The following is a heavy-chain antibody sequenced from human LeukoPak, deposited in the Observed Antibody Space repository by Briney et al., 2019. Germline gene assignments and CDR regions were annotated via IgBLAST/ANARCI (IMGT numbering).Heavy chain of an antibody. CDR2: ISGSGDNT. D-gene: IGHD6-6*01. CDR3: AKWKYSNSGIDDY. V-gene: IGHV3-23*01. CDR1: GFTFSSYA. Sequence: GGSLRLSCAASGFTFSSYAMSWVRQVPGKGLEWVSVISGSGDNTYYADSVKGRFTISRDNSKNMLYLQMNGLRAEDTAVYYCAKWKYSNSGIDDYWGQGTLVTVSS. J-gene: IGHJ4*02.